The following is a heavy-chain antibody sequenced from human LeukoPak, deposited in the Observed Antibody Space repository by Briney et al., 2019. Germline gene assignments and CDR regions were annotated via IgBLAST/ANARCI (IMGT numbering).Heavy chain of an antibody. CDR2: IKQDGSEK. Sequence: GGSLRLSCAASGFTFSSYWMSWVRQAPGKGLEWVANIKQDGSEKYYVDSVKGRFAISRDNAKNSLYLQMNSLRAEDTAVYYCARRESIVVVPAASPGGYFDYWGQGTLVTVSS. V-gene: IGHV3-7*01. CDR3: ARRESIVVVPAASPGGYFDY. J-gene: IGHJ4*02. CDR1: GFTFSSYW. D-gene: IGHD2-2*01.